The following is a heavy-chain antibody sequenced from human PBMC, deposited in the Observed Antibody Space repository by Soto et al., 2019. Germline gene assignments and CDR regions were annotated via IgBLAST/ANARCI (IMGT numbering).Heavy chain of an antibody. Sequence: GESLKISCKGSGYSFTSYWIGWVRQMPGKGLEWMGIIYPGDSDTRYSPSFQGQVTISADKSISTAYLQWSSLKASDTAMYYCAISGQYSSSPVDFDYWGQGTLVTVSS. V-gene: IGHV5-51*01. D-gene: IGHD6-6*01. CDR1: GYSFTSYW. CDR3: AISGQYSSSPVDFDY. J-gene: IGHJ4*02. CDR2: IYPGDSDT.